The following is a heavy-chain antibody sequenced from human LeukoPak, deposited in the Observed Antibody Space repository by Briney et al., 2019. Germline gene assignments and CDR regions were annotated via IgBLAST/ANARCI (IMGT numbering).Heavy chain of an antibody. J-gene: IGHJ4*02. CDR1: GFTFSSYE. Sequence: GGSLRLSCAASGFTFSSYEMNWVRQAPGKGLEWVSYISSSGSTIYYADSVKGRFTISRDNAKNSLYLQMNSLRAEDTAVYYCARTLRVWFWELPTPNFDYWGQGTLVTVSS. D-gene: IGHD3-10*01. CDR2: ISSSGSTI. V-gene: IGHV3-48*03. CDR3: ARTLRVWFWELPTPNFDY.